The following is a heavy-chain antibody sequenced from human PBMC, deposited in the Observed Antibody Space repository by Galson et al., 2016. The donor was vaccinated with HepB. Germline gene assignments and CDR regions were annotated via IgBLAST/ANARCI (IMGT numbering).Heavy chain of an antibody. CDR1: GFTFGGSP. CDR3: SRYGRYGAHNYFDY. D-gene: IGHD4-17*01. J-gene: IGHJ4*02. V-gene: IGHV3-49*03. Sequence: SLRLSCATSGFTFGGSPMGWFRQAPGKGLEWVGFIRTSAFGGSTEYAASLRGRFTISRDDSESIAYLQMSSLKTEDTAVYYCSRYGRYGAHNYFDYWGQGTLVTVSS. CDR2: IRTSAFGGST.